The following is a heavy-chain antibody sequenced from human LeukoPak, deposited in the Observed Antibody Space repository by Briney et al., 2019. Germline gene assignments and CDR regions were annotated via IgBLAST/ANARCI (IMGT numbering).Heavy chain of an antibody. CDR2: INDDGRTT. CDR1: GFRFSSRW. V-gene: IGHV3-74*01. J-gene: IGHJ5*02. CDR3: ARDLGPGDS. D-gene: IGHD7-27*01. Sequence: GGSLRPSCVASGFRFSSRWMHWVRQAPGKGLVWVSRINDDGRTTTYADSVKGRFTISRDNAKNTLYLQMNSLRAEDTAVYYCARDLGPGDSWGQGTLVTVSS.